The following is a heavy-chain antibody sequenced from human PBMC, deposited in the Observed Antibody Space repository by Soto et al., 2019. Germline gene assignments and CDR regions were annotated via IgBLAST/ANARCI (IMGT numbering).Heavy chain of an antibody. D-gene: IGHD6-13*01. Sequence: GGSLRLSCAASGFTFSSYSMNWVRQAPGKGLEWVSSISSSSSYIYYADSVKGRFTISRDNAKNSLYLQMNSLRAEDTAVYYCARNSRRWYDVFAFDIWGQGTMVTVSS. CDR2: ISSSSSYI. CDR1: GFTFSSYS. J-gene: IGHJ3*02. CDR3: ARNSRRWYDVFAFDI. V-gene: IGHV3-21*01.